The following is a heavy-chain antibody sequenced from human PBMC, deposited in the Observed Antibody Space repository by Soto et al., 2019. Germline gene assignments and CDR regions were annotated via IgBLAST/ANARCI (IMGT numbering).Heavy chain of an antibody. CDR3: AREHYGDYPYGMDV. CDR1: GFTFSSYG. CDR2: IWYDGSNK. V-gene: IGHV3-33*01. J-gene: IGHJ6*02. Sequence: VGSLRLSCAASGFTFSSYGMHWVRQAPGKGLEWVAVIWYDGSNKYYADSVKGRFTISRDNSKNTLYLQMNSLRAEDTAVYYCAREHYGDYPYGMDVWGQGTTVTVSS. D-gene: IGHD4-17*01.